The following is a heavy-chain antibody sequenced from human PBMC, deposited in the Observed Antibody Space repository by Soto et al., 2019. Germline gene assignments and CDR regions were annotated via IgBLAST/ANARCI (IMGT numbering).Heavy chain of an antibody. V-gene: IGHV3-53*01. CDR3: ARARLAARPFYGMDV. CDR1: GFTVSSNY. J-gene: IGHJ6*02. Sequence: GGSLRLSCAASGFTVSSNYMSWVRQAPGKGLEWVSVIYSGGSTYYADSVKGRFTISRDNSKNTLYLQMNSLRAEDTAVYYCARARLAARPFYGMDVWGQGTTVTVSS. D-gene: IGHD6-6*01. CDR2: IYSGGST.